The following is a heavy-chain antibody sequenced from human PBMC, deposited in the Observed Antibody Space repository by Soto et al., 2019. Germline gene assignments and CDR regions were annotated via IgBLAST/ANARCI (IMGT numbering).Heavy chain of an antibody. Sequence: QVQLVQSGAEVKKPGASVKVSCKASGYTFTSYDINWVRQATGQGLEWMGWMNPNSGNTGYAQEFQGRVTMTRNTSISTAYMELSSMRSEDTAVYYCARTIYCTNGVCEDYWGQGTLVTVSS. CDR3: ARTIYCTNGVCEDY. V-gene: IGHV1-8*01. J-gene: IGHJ4*02. CDR2: MNPNSGNT. CDR1: GYTFTSYD. D-gene: IGHD2-8*01.